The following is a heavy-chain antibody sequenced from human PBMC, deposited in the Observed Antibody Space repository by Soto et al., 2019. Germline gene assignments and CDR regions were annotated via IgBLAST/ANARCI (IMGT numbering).Heavy chain of an antibody. Sequence: GGSLRLSCAVSGFNFSTYGMHWVRQAPGKGLEWVAVISYDGSHKAFADSVKGRIAISRDNSKNTLFLQMNSLREEDTAVYYCARGGVPAAMSYWGQGTLVTVSS. CDR2: ISYDGSHK. CDR1: GFNFSTYG. J-gene: IGHJ4*02. D-gene: IGHD2-2*01. CDR3: ARGGVPAAMSY. V-gene: IGHV3-30*03.